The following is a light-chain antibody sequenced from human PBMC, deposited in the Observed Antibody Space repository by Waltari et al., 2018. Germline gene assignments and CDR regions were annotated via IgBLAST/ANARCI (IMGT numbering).Light chain of an antibody. CDR3: QQYNSYPWT. V-gene: IGKV1-5*03. Sequence: DIQITQSPSTLSASVGDRVTITCRASQSFSTWLAWYQQKPGKAPKLLIYKASSLQSGVPSRFSGSGSGTEFTLTISTLQPDDFATYYCQQYNSYPWTFGQGTNVEIK. J-gene: IGKJ1*01. CDR1: QSFSTW. CDR2: KAS.